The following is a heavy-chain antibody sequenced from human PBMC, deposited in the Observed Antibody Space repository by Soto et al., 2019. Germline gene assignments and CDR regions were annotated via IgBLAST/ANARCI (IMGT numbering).Heavy chain of an antibody. CDR3: ARVWGGAFDI. V-gene: IGHV4-59*01. CDR2: IYYSGST. J-gene: IGHJ3*02. D-gene: IGHD3-10*01. Sequence: QVQLQESGPGLVKPSETLSITCTVSGGSISSYYWSWIRQPPGKGLEWIGYIYYSGSTNYNPSLKSRVTISVDTSKNQFSLKLSSVTAADTAVYYCARVWGGAFDIWGQGTKVTVSS. CDR1: GGSISSYY.